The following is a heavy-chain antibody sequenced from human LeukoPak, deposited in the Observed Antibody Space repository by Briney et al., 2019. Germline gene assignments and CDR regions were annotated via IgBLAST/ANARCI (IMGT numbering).Heavy chain of an antibody. J-gene: IGHJ3*02. Sequence: GGSLRLSCAASGFTFDDYAMHWVRQAPGKGLEWVSGISWNSGSIGYADSVKGRFTISRDNSKNTLYLQMNSLRAEDTAVYYCARGTMVPFDIWGQGTMVTVSS. CDR1: GFTFDDYA. CDR2: ISWNSGSI. CDR3: ARGTMVPFDI. V-gene: IGHV3-9*01. D-gene: IGHD3-10*01.